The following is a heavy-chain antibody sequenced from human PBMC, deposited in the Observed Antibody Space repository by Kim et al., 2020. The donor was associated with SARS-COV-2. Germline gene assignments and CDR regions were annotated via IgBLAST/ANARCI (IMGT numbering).Heavy chain of an antibody. J-gene: IGHJ6*02. CDR3: ARAIRPRLFRSEQQLFIHYYYYGMDV. D-gene: IGHD6-13*01. Sequence: SVKVSCKASGGTFSSYAISWVRQAPGQGLEWMGGIIPIFGTANYAQKFQGRVTITADESTSTAYMELSSLRSEDTAVYYCARAIRPRLFRSEQQLFIHYYYYGMDVWGQGTTVTVSS. V-gene: IGHV1-69*13. CDR2: IIPIFGTA. CDR1: GGTFSSYA.